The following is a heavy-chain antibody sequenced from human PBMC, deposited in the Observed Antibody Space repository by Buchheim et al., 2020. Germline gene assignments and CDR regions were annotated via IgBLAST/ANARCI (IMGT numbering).Heavy chain of an antibody. CDR2: IYYSGST. CDR1: GGSISSYY. Sequence: QVQLQESGPGLVKPSETLSLTCTVSGGSISSYYWSWIRQPPGKGLEWIGYIYYSGSTTYNPPLKSRVTISVDTSKNQVSLKLSSVTAADTAVYYCARSSRDGYKFWFDPWGQGTL. D-gene: IGHD5-24*01. V-gene: IGHV4-59*01. J-gene: IGHJ5*02. CDR3: ARSSRDGYKFWFDP.